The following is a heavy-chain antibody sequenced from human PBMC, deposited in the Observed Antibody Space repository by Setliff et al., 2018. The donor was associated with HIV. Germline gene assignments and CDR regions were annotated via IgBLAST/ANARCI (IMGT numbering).Heavy chain of an antibody. CDR1: GYTFTGYF. V-gene: IGHV1-2*02. CDR3: ARGDFDF. J-gene: IGHJ4*02. D-gene: IGHD2-21*01. Sequence: ASVKVSCKASGYTFTGYFLHWVRQAPGQGLEYMGWINPNSGSTNYAQKFQGRVTMTRDTSVSTAYMELSRLRSDDTAMFYCARGDFDFWGQGTLVTVSS. CDR2: INPNSGST.